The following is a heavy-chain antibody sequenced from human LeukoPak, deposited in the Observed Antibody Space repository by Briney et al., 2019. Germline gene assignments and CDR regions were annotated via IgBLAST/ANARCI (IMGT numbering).Heavy chain of an antibody. V-gene: IGHV4-59*01. CDR3: ARAPPSSSSWYGAYWYFDL. D-gene: IGHD6-13*01. CDR2: IYYSGST. Sequence: SEPLSLTCTVSGGSISSYYWRWIRQPPGKGLEWIGYIYYSGSTHYNPSLKSRVTISVDTSKNQFSLKLSSVTAADTAVYYCARAPPSSSSWYGAYWYFDLWGRGTLVTVSS. J-gene: IGHJ2*01. CDR1: GGSISSYY.